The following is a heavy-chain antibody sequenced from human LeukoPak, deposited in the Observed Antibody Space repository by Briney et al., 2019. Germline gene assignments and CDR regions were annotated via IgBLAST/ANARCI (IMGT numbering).Heavy chain of an antibody. CDR2: INPHSGVT. CDR1: GYTFTGYY. D-gene: IGHD3-9*01. J-gene: IGHJ6*03. CDR3: ARAKSRLRDILTGSHYYYYMDV. Sequence: GASVKVSCKASGYTFTGYYMNWVRQAPGQGHEWMGWINPHSGVTNYAQKFQGWVTMTRDTSISTAYMELTRLRSDDTAVYYCARAKSRLRDILTGSHYYYYMDVWGKGTTVTVSS. V-gene: IGHV1-2*04.